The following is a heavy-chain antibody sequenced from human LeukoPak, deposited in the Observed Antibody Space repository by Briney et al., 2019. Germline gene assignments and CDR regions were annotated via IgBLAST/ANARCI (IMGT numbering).Heavy chain of an antibody. CDR1: GFTFSSYT. CDR2: ISIGGATT. Sequence: PGGSLRLSCAASGFTFSSYTMTWVRQAPGKGLEWVSVISIGGATTYYADSVKGRFTISRDNSKNWLYLQMNSLRTKDTAVYYCAKRFEMATIEDYWGQATLVTVSS. J-gene: IGHJ4*02. CDR3: AKRFEMATIEDY. D-gene: IGHD5-24*01. V-gene: IGHV3-23*01.